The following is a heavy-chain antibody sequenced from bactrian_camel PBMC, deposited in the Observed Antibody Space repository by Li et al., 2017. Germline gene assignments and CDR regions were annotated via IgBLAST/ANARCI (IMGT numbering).Heavy chain of an antibody. D-gene: IGHD2*01. Sequence: QLVESGGGLVQPGGSLRLSCAASGFTFSDDWMYWVRRSPGKGLDWVSSISNSGDTTYYADSMKGRFTISRDNATNTVYLQMNSLKPEDTAVYYCVSLVGRPLVHQGTQVTVS. CDR2: ISNSGDTT. J-gene: IGHJ4*01. CDR1: GFTFSDDW. V-gene: IGHV3S25*01.